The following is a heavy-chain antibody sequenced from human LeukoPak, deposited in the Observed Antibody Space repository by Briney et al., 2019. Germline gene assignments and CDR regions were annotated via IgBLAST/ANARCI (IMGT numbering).Heavy chain of an antibody. CDR1: GYTFTSYA. V-gene: IGHV7-4-1*02. Sequence: ASVKVSCKASGYTFTSYAMNWVRQAPGQGLEWMGWINTNTGNPTYAQGFTGRFVFSLDTSVSTAYLQISSLKAEDTAVYYCARDSEDSPSNDRKWVRVRGPYDGMDVWGQGTTVTVSS. D-gene: IGHD3-10*01. J-gene: IGHJ6*02. CDR3: ARDSEDSPSNDRKWVRVRGPYDGMDV. CDR2: INTNTGNP.